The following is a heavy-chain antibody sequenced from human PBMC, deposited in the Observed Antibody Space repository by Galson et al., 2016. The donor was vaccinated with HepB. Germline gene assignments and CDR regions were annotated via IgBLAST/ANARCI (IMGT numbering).Heavy chain of an antibody. CDR3: ARDSGWGSFPLFYYFGLDV. CDR1: GGSITSADNN. Sequence: TLSLTCAVSGGSITSADNNWGWIRQHPGKGLEWIGYIHYTGSTYYRPSPKTRLTISLDASKNQFFLRLNSVTAADSAVYYCARDSGWGSFPLFYYFGLDVWGRGTTVIVSS. V-gene: IGHV4-31*11. CDR2: IHYTGST. J-gene: IGHJ6*02. D-gene: IGHD3-10*01.